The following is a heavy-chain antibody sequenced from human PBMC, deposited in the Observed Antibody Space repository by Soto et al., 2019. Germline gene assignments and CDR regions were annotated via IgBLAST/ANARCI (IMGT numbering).Heavy chain of an antibody. CDR3: ARESRSSIAAAGTDAFDI. D-gene: IGHD6-13*01. V-gene: IGHV1-46*03. CDR1: GYTFTSYY. J-gene: IGHJ3*02. Sequence: ASVKVSCKASGYTFTSYYMHWVRQAPGQGLEWMGIINPSGGSTSYAQKFQGRVTMTRDTSTSTVYMELSSLRSEDTAVYYCARESRSSIAAAGTDAFDIWGQGTMVTVS. CDR2: INPSGGST.